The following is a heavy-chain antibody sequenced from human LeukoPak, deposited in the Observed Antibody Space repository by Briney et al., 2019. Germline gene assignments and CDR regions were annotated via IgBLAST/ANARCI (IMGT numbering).Heavy chain of an antibody. V-gene: IGHV3-23*01. Sequence: GGSLRLSCAASGFTFSSYAMSWVRQAPGKGLEWVSTISGSGGDTCYADSVKGRFAISRDNSKNTLYLQMNSLRAEDTAVYYCAKTTITIFGVVRLDAFDIWGQGTMVTVSS. CDR1: GFTFSSYA. J-gene: IGHJ3*02. CDR3: AKTTITIFGVVRLDAFDI. CDR2: ISGSGGDT. D-gene: IGHD3-3*01.